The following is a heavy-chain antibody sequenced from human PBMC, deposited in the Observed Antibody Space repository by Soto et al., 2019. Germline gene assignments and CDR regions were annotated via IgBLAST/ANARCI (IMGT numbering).Heavy chain of an antibody. CDR2: ISSSSSYI. J-gene: IGHJ3*02. CDR3: ARGGGEYYDFWSGYYRIDAFDI. Sequence: GGSLRLSCAASGFTFSSCSMNWVRQAPGKGLEWVSSISSSSSYIYYADSVKGRFTISRDNAKNSLYLQMNSLRAEDTAVYYCARGGGEYYDFWSGYYRIDAFDIWGQGTMVTVSS. CDR1: GFTFSSCS. V-gene: IGHV3-21*01. D-gene: IGHD3-3*01.